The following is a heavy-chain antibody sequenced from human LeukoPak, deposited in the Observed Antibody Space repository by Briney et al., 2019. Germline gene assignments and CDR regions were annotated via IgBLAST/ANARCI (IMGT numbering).Heavy chain of an antibody. V-gene: IGHV3-48*04. CDR3: ARDRAGYYYYYMDV. Sequence: GGSLRLSCAASGFTFSSYTMNWVRQAPGKGLEWVSYISSSGSTIYYADSVKGRFTISRDNAKNSLYLQMNSLRAEDTAVYYCARDRAGYYYYYMDVWGKGTTVTISS. J-gene: IGHJ6*03. D-gene: IGHD3-10*01. CDR2: ISSSGSTI. CDR1: GFTFSSYT.